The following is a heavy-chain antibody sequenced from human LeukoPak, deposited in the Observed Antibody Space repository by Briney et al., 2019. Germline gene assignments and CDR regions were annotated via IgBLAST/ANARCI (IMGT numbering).Heavy chain of an antibody. CDR3: ARAERSNFDY. V-gene: IGHV6-1*01. CDR2: TYYRSKWFI. CDR1: GDSVSSNSAA. D-gene: IGHD6-25*01. Sequence: SQTLSLTCAISGDSVSSNSAAWNWIRQSPSRGLEWLGRTYYRSKWFINYAPSVKSRIIINPDTPKNQFSLHLNSVTPEDTAVYYCARAERSNFDYWGQGTLVTVSS. J-gene: IGHJ4*02.